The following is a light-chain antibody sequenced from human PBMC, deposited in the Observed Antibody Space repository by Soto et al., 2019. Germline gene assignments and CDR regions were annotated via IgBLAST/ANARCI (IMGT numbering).Light chain of an antibody. CDR3: QQSYNTPWT. CDR2: AAS. V-gene: IGKV1-39*01. J-gene: IGKJ1*01. CDR1: QSIMSY. Sequence: DIQMTQSPSSLSASVGDRVTITCRASQSIMSYLNWYQQKPGKAPKVLIYAASSLQSGVPSRFSGSGSGADFTLTISSLQPEDFANYYGQQSYNTPWTFGQGTRVEIK.